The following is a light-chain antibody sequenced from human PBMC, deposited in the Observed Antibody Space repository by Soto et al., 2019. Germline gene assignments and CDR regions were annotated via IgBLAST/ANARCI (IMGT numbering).Light chain of an antibody. CDR3: SSYTSSSTLV. CDR1: SSDVGGYNY. Sequence: QSDLTQPASVSGSPGQSITISCTGTSSDVGGYNYVSWYQQHQGKAPKLMIYEVSNRPSGVSNRFSGSKSGNTASLTISGLQAEDEADYYCSSYTSSSTLVFGGGTKVTVL. J-gene: IGLJ2*01. V-gene: IGLV2-14*01. CDR2: EVS.